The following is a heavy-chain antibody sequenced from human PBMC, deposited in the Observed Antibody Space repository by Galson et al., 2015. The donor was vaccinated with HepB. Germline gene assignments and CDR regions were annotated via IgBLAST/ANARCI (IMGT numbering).Heavy chain of an antibody. CDR1: RFSFSTSW. Sequence: SLRLSCAASRFSFSTSWMAWVHQVPGKGLEWVANMNEDGSKKYYVDSVKGRFTISRDNAKNSLYLQMDSLRAEDTAIYYCARDPEWGAFDIWGQGTMLTVSS. D-gene: IGHD1-26*01. CDR3: ARDPEWGAFDI. CDR2: MNEDGSKK. V-gene: IGHV3-7*03. J-gene: IGHJ3*02.